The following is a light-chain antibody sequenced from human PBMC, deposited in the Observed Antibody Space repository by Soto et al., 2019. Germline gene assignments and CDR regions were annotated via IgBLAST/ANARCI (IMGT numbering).Light chain of an antibody. CDR1: QSISSW. CDR2: KAS. V-gene: IGKV1-5*03. J-gene: IGKJ2*01. CDR3: QQYNSYPYT. Sequence: DIPMTQSPSTLSASVGDRVTITCRASQSISSWLAWYQQKPGKAPKLLIYKASSLESGVPSRFSGSGSGTEFTLTISSLQPDAFATYYCQQYNSYPYTFGQGTKLEIK.